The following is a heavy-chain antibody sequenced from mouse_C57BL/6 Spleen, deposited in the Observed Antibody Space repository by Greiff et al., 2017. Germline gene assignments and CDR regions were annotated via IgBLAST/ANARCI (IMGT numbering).Heavy chain of an antibody. D-gene: IGHD1-1*01. CDR2: IYPSDSET. V-gene: IGHV1-61*01. CDR1: GYTFTSYW. CDR3: ARGVTTVVAPYYFDY. J-gene: IGHJ2*01. Sequence: QVQLQQPGAELVRPGSSVKLSCKASGYTFTSYWMDWVKQRPGQGLEWIGNIYPSDSETHYNQKFKDKATLTVDKSSSTAYMQLSSLTSEDSAVYYGARGVTTVVAPYYFDYWGQGTTLTVSS.